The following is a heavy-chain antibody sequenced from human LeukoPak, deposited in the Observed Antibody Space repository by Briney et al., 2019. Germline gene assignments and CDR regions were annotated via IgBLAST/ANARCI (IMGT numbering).Heavy chain of an antibody. D-gene: IGHD3-16*01. CDR3: ARDQGGDLWPGYFDY. J-gene: IGHJ4*02. CDR1: GFTFSSYA. Sequence: WGSLRLSCAASGFTFSSYAMHWVRQAPGKGLEWVAVISYDGSNKYYADSVKGRFTISRDNSKNTLYLQMNSLRAEDTAVYYCARDQGGDLWPGYFDYWGQGTLVTVSS. CDR2: ISYDGSNK. V-gene: IGHV3-30-3*01.